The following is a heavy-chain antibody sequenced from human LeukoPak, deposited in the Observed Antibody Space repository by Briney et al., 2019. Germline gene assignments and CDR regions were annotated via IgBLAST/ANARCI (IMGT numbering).Heavy chain of an antibody. CDR1: GFTFSSYS. V-gene: IGHV3-30*03. D-gene: IGHD2-2*01. J-gene: IGHJ6*02. CDR3: ARAGNLRPRKPAAYYYGMDV. Sequence: GGSLRLSCAASGFTFSSYSMNWVRQAPGKGLEWVAVISYEGSNKYYADSVKGRFTISRDNSKNTLYLQMNSLRAKDTAVYYCARAGNLRPRKPAAYYYGMDVWGQGTTVTVSS. CDR2: ISYEGSNK.